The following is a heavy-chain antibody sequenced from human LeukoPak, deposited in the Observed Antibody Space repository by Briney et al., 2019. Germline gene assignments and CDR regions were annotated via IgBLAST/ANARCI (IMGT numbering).Heavy chain of an antibody. V-gene: IGHV4-30-2*01. CDR2: VYQSGST. Sequence: SQTLSLTCAVSGASISSSGNSWNSIRQRPGKGLEWIGYVYQSGSTYYNPSLKSRVTISVDTSKNQFSLNLSSVTAADSAVYYCARGPLTGKRAEFDLWGRGTLVTVSS. CDR1: GASISSSGNS. CDR3: ARGPLTGKRAEFDL. D-gene: IGHD1-1*01. J-gene: IGHJ2*01.